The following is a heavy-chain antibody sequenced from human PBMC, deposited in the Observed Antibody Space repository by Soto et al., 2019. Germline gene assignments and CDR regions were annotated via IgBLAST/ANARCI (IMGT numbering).Heavy chain of an antibody. Sequence: QLQLQESGPGLVKPSETLSLTCTVSGGSISSSSYYWGWIRQPPGKGLEWIGSIYYSGSTYYNPSLKSRVTISVDTSKNQFSLKLSSVTAADTAVYYCASERYCSSTSCSPPNWFDPWGQGTLVTDSS. CDR3: ASERYCSSTSCSPPNWFDP. J-gene: IGHJ5*02. D-gene: IGHD2-2*01. CDR1: GGSISSSSYY. V-gene: IGHV4-39*01. CDR2: IYYSGST.